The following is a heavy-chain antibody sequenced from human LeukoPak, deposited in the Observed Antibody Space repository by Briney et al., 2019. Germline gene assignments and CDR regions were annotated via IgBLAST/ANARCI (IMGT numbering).Heavy chain of an antibody. J-gene: IGHJ4*02. V-gene: IGHV1-18*01. CDR1: GGTFSSYA. Sequence: ASVKVSCKASGGTFSSYAISWVRQAPGHGLECMGWISAYNGDTNYAQKFQGRVTMSTDTSTGTAYMELRSLRSDDTAVYYCAREAGSGCYYPFDYWGQGTLVTVSS. CDR2: ISAYNGDT. D-gene: IGHD3-10*01. CDR3: AREAGSGCYYPFDY.